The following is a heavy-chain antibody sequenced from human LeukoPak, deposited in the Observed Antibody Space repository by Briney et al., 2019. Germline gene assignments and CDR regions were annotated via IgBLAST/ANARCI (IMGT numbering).Heavy chain of an antibody. CDR1: GFTFNRHN. Sequence: PGGSLRLSCAASGFTFNRHNMHWVRQAIGRGLEWLSVIETNGAPHYAGSVKGRFTISRKNAENSLFLQMNRLTAGDTAVYHCARDAMGAAPYGLDVWGQGTTVTVSS. CDR3: ARDAMGAAPYGLDV. V-gene: IGHV3-13*05. J-gene: IGHJ6*02. CDR2: IETNGAP. D-gene: IGHD1-26*01.